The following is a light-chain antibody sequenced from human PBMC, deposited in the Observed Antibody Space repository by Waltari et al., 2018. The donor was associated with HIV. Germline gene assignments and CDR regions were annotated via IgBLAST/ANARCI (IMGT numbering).Light chain of an antibody. Sequence: IVMTQSPATLSVSPGERATLSCRASQSLSTNVAWYQQKPGQPPRLLIYWVSTRATGISARFSGSGSRTEFTLTISSMQSEDFAVYYCQQYLRWPLTFGGGTKVEV. J-gene: IGKJ4*01. CDR1: QSLSTN. CDR3: QQYLRWPLT. CDR2: WVS. V-gene: IGKV3-15*01.